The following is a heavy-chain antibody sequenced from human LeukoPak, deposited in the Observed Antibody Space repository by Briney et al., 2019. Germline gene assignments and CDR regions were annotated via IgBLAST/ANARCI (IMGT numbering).Heavy chain of an antibody. J-gene: IGHJ6*02. CDR3: TRSGLTGMRKYTRPDYYYYGMDV. CDR1: GGSFSGYL. CDR2: INYNGQIT. D-gene: IGHD1-14*01. Sequence: SETLSLTCTVSGGSFSGYLWSWLRQPPGKGLEWIGEINYNGQITNYNPSLKSRLTMSVDTPKNHFSLRLRSVTAADTAVYYCTRSGLTGMRKYTRPDYYYYGMDVWGQGTAVTVSS. V-gene: IGHV4-34*01.